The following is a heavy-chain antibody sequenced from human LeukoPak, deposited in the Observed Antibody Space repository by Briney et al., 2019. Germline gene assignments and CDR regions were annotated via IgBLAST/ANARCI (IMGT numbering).Heavy chain of an antibody. V-gene: IGHV3-23*01. J-gene: IGHJ4*02. D-gene: IGHD3-3*01. CDR1: GFTFSRYS. Sequence: GGSLRLSCAASGFTFSRYSMNWVRQAPGKGLEWVSAISGSAGSTYYADSVKGRSTISRDNSKNTLYLQMNSLRAQATAVYYFAKDKGVAGHDYWGQGTLVTVSS. CDR2: ISGSAGST. CDR3: AKDKGVAGHDY.